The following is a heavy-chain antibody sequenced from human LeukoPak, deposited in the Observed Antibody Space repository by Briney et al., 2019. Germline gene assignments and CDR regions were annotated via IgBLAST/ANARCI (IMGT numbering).Heavy chain of an antibody. Sequence: PSETLSLTCTVSGGSISTYYWSWIRLPPGKGLERIGYIYYSGNTNYNPSLKSRVTISVDTSKTQFSLKLSSVAAADTAVYYCARVFRGGGGGWPDYWRQGTLVTVSS. J-gene: IGHJ4*02. CDR2: IYYSGNT. CDR3: ARVFRGGGGGWPDY. D-gene: IGHD6-19*01. CDR1: GGSISTYY. V-gene: IGHV4-59*01.